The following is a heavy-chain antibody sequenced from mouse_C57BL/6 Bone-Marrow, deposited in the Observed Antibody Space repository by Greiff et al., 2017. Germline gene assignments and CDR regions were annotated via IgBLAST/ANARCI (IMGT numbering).Heavy chain of an antibody. Sequence: VKLMESGAELARPGASVKLSCKASGYTFTSYGISWVKQRTGQGLEWIGEIYPRSGNTYYNEKFKGKATLTADKSSSTAYMELRSLTSEDSAVXFCARSGGTTVVAVYYFDYWGQGTTLTVSS. D-gene: IGHD1-1*01. J-gene: IGHJ2*01. CDR2: IYPRSGNT. CDR3: ARSGGTTVVAVYYFDY. CDR1: GYTFTSYG. V-gene: IGHV1-81*01.